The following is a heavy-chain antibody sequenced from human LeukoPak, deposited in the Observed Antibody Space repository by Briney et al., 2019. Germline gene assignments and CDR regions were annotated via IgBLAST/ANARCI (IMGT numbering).Heavy chain of an antibody. V-gene: IGHV1-18*01. CDR2: ISAYNGNT. Sequence: ASVKVSCKASGYTFTSYGISWVRQAPGQGLEWMGWISAYNGNTNYAQKLQGRVTMTTDTSTSTAYMELRSLRSDDTAVYYCARDQLRYFDWLFPEYNWFDPWGQGILVTVSS. J-gene: IGHJ5*02. D-gene: IGHD3-9*01. CDR1: GYTFTSYG. CDR3: ARDQLRYFDWLFPEYNWFDP.